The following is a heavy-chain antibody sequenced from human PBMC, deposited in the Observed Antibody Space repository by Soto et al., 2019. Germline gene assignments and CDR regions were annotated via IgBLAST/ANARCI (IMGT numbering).Heavy chain of an antibody. D-gene: IGHD3-22*01. V-gene: IGHV3-43*02. CDR2: ISGDGGST. Sequence: GGSLRLSCAASGFTFDDYAMHWVRQAPGKGLEWVSLISGDGGSTYYADSVKGRFTISRDNSKNSLYLQMNSLRTEDTALYYCAKDRGYYYDSSGYYYYYYGMDVWGQGTTVTVSS. CDR1: GFTFDDYA. CDR3: AKDRGYYYDSSGYYYYYYGMDV. J-gene: IGHJ6*02.